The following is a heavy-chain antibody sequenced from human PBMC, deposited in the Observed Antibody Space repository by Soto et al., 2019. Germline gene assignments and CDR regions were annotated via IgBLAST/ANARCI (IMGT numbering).Heavy chain of an antibody. CDR1: GYTLTELS. Sequence: ASVKVSCKVSGYTLTELSMHWVRQAPGKGLEWMGGFDPEDGETIYAQKFQGRVTMTEDTSTDTAYMELSSLRSEDTAVYYCATGWGVVVAATVGAFDIWGQGTMVTVSS. CDR2: FDPEDGET. V-gene: IGHV1-24*01. CDR3: ATGWGVVVAATVGAFDI. D-gene: IGHD2-15*01. J-gene: IGHJ3*02.